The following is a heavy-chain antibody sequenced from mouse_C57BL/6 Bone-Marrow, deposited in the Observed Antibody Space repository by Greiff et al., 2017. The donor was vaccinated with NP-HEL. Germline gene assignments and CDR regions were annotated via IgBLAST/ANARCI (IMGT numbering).Heavy chain of an antibody. J-gene: IGHJ4*01. CDR1: GFNIKNTY. CDR3: ASDGYHFYYAMDY. V-gene: IGHV14-3*01. Sequence: EVKLVESVAELVRPGASVKLSCTASGFNIKNTYMHWVKQRPEQGLEWIGRIDPANGNTKYAPKFQGKATITADTSSNTDYLQLSSLTSEDSAIYYCASDGYHFYYAMDYWGQGTSVTVSS. CDR2: IDPANGNT. D-gene: IGHD2-3*01.